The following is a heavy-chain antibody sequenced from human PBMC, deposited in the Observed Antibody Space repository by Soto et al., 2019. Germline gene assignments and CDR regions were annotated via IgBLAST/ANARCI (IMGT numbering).Heavy chain of an antibody. J-gene: IGHJ4*02. CDR1: GFTFSSYW. CDR2: INSDGSSI. V-gene: IGHV3-74*01. CDR3: AKRGDDFTSGYYYYFDS. D-gene: IGHD3-3*01. Sequence: PGGSLRLSCAASGFTFSSYWMHWVRQAPGKGPVWVSRINSDGSSISYADSVKGRFTISRDNSKNTLYLQMNSLRVDDTAVYYCAKRGDDFTSGYYYYFDSWGLGTLVTVSS.